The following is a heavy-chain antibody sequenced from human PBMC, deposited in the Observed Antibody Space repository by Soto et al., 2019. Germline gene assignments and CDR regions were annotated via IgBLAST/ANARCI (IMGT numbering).Heavy chain of an antibody. V-gene: IGHV3-30*18. Sequence: QPGGSLRLSCAASGFTFSSYGMHWVRQAPGKGLEWVAVISYDGSNKYYADSVKGRFTISGDNSKNTLYLQMNSLRAEDTAVYYCAKDLSGTDYYYYGMDVWGQGTTVTVSS. CDR1: GFTFSSYG. CDR2: ISYDGSNK. D-gene: IGHD1-1*01. J-gene: IGHJ6*02. CDR3: AKDLSGTDYYYYGMDV.